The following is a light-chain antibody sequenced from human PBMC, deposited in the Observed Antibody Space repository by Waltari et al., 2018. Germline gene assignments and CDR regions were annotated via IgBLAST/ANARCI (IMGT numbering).Light chain of an antibody. V-gene: IGLV2-14*01. CDR2: DVS. CDR1: SSDVGGYNY. CDR3: SAYTSSSLV. J-gene: IGLJ2*01. Sequence: QSALTQPASVSGSPGQSITISCTGPSSDVGGYNYVSWYQQHPGKAPKLMFYDVSNRPAGVSNRFSGSKSGKTASLTMSGLQAEDEADYYGSAYTSSSLVFGGGTKLTVL.